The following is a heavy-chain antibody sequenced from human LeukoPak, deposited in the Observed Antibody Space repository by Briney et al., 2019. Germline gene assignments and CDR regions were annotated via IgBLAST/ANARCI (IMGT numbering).Heavy chain of an antibody. V-gene: IGHV4-61*01. D-gene: IGHD2-2*01. CDR3: ASSYQPLYFDY. CDR2: IYHSGST. Sequence: PSETLSLTCTVSGGSISSGSYYWSWIRQPPGKGLEWIGYIYHSGSTDYNPSIKSRVTISVDTSKNQFSLKLSSVTAADTAVYYCASSYQPLYFDYWGQGTLVTVSS. CDR1: GGSISSGSYY. J-gene: IGHJ4*02.